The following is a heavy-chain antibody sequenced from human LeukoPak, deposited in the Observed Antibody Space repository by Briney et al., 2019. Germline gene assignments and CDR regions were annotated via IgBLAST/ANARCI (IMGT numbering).Heavy chain of an antibody. D-gene: IGHD3-22*01. CDR1: GFTVSSNY. V-gene: IGHV3-53*04. CDR3: ASGDGDYYDSSGPIPLGY. J-gene: IGHJ4*02. CDR2: IYSGGST. Sequence: GGSLKLSCAASGFTVSSNYMSWVRQAPGKGLEWVSVIYSGGSTYYADSVKGRFTISRHNSKNTLYLQMNSLRAEDTAVYYCASGDGDYYDSSGPIPLGYWGQGTLVTVSS.